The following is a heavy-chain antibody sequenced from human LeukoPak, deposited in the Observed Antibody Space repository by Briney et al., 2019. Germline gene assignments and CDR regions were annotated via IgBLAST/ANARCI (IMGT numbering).Heavy chain of an antibody. CDR3: ARQGSSGYHGVFYFDY. J-gene: IGHJ4*02. D-gene: IGHD3-22*01. CDR1: GYASTTYW. CDR2: ISPGDSDA. V-gene: IGHV5-51*01. Sequence: GESLKISCQGSGYASTTYWIGWVRQMPGKGLAWMGIISPGDSDATYSPSFQGQVTISADKSVSTAYLQWSSLKASDTAMYYCARQGSSGYHGVFYFDYWGQGTLVSVYS.